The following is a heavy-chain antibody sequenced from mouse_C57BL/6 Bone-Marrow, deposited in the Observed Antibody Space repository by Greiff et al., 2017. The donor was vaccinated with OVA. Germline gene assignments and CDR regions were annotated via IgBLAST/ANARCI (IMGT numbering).Heavy chain of an antibody. V-gene: IGHV1-19*01. D-gene: IGHD2-3*01. CDR2: INPYNGGT. CDR1: GYTFTDYY. J-gene: IGHJ2*01. Sequence: EVQLQQSGPVLVKPGASVKMSCKASGYTFTDYYMNWVKQSHGKSLEWIGVINPYNGGTSYNQKFKGQATLTVDKSSSTAYMELNSLTSEDSAVYYCAREAGWLLYCDYWGQGTTLTVSS. CDR3: AREAGWLLYCDY.